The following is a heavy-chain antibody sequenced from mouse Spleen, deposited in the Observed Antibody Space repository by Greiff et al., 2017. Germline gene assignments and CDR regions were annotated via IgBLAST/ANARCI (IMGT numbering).Heavy chain of an antibody. J-gene: IGHJ4*01. Sequence: EVQGVESGGGLVQPGGSLRLSCATSGFTFTDYYMSWVRQPPGKALEWLGFIRNKANGYTTEYSASVKGRFTISRDNSQSILYLQMNTLRAEDSATYYCARDREATMITTDAMDYWGQGTSVTVSS. CDR2: IRNKANGYTT. CDR3: ARDREATMITTDAMDY. D-gene: IGHD2-4*01. CDR1: GFTFTDYY. V-gene: IGHV7-3*02.